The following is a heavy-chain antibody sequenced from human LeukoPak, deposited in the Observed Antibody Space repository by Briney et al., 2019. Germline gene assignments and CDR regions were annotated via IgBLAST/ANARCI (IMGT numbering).Heavy chain of an antibody. J-gene: IGHJ5*02. CDR3: ARERDPGNWFDP. V-gene: IGHV3-74*01. Sequence: PGRSLRLSCAASGFTFDDYAMHWVRHAPGKGLVWVSRINSDGSSTIYADSVKGRFTISRDDAKNSLYLQMNSLRAEDTAVYYCARERDPGNWFDPWGQGTLVTVSS. CDR1: GFTFDDYA. CDR2: INSDGSST. D-gene: IGHD1-1*01.